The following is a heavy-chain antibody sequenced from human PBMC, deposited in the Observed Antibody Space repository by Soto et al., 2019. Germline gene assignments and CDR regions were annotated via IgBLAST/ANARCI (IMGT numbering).Heavy chain of an antibody. D-gene: IGHD3-10*01. CDR2: ISGSGGST. V-gene: IGHV3-23*01. Sequence: EVQLLESGGGLVQPGGSLRLSCAASGFTFSSFAMSWVRQAPGKGLEWVSAISGSGGSTYYADSVKGRFTISRDNSKNTLYLQMNSLRAEDTAVYYCAKGGYYGSGRRYWGQGTLVTVSS. J-gene: IGHJ4*02. CDR3: AKGGYYGSGRRY. CDR1: GFTFSSFA.